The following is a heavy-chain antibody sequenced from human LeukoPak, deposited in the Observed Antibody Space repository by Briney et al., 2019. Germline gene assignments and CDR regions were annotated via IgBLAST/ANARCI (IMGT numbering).Heavy chain of an antibody. CDR2: IYHSGSI. J-gene: IGHJ6*03. CDR1: GGSISSSNW. D-gene: IGHD7-27*01. V-gene: IGHV4-4*02. CDR3: ARETGEYRPYYYYRDV. Sequence: SETLSLTCAVSGGSISSSNWWSWVRQPPGKGLEWIGEIYHSGSIDYHQSLKSPVTISVDTSRNPLSLKVSSVTAADTALYFCARETGEYRPYYYYRDVWGKGTTVTVSS.